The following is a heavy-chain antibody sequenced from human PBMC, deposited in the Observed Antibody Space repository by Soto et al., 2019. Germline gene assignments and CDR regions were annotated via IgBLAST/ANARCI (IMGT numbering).Heavy chain of an antibody. CDR2: ISYEGSNK. D-gene: IGHD3-10*01. V-gene: IGHV3-30*18. J-gene: IGHJ3*01. Sequence: GGSLRLSCAASKFTFSYYGMHWVRQAPGKGLEWVAVISYEGSNKYYADPVKGRFTISRDNSKNTLYLEMNSLKTEDTAVYYCAKPISISGVIIDAFDVWRQGTMATVSS. CDR3: AKPISISGVIIDAFDV. CDR1: KFTFSYYG.